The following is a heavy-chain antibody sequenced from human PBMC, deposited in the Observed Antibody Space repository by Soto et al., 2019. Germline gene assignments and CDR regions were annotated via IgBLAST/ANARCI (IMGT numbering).Heavy chain of an antibody. V-gene: IGHV3-73*01. CDR2: IRSKANSYAT. D-gene: IGHD2-21*02. J-gene: IGHJ4*02. CDR1: GFTFSGSA. CDR3: TRRDPYCGGDCYFDY. Sequence: GGSLRLSCAASGFTFSGSAMHWVRQASGKGLEWVGRIRSKANSYATAYAASVKGGFTISRDDSKNTAYLQMNSLKPEDTAVYYCTRRDPYCGGDCYFDYWGQGTLVTVSS.